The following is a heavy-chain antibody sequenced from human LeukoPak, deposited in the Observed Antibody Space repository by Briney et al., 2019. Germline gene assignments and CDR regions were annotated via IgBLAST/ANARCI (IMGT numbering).Heavy chain of an antibody. V-gene: IGHV1-2*02. CDR2: INPNSGGT. CDR1: GYTFTGYY. CDR3: ARGRVGSARLGYFDY. J-gene: IGHJ4*02. D-gene: IGHD6-6*01. Sequence: ASVKVSCKAPGYTFTGYYMHWVRQAPGQGLEWMGWINPNSGGTNYAQKFQGRVTMTRDTSISTAYMELSRLRSDDTAVYYCARGRVGSARLGYFDYWGQGTLVTVSS.